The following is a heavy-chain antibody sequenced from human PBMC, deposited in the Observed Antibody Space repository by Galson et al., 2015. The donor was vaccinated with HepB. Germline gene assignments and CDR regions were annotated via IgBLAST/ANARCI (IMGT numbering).Heavy chain of an antibody. V-gene: IGHV1-46*03. J-gene: IGHJ4*02. Sequence: SVKVSCKASGHTYTSYYMHWVRQAPGQGLEWMGVINPSGGSTSYAQRFQGRVTMTRDTSTSPVYMELSSLRSEDTAMYYCAGEVPTTGYLDSWGQGTLVTVSS. CDR3: AGEVPTTGYLDS. CDR2: INPSGGST. CDR1: GHTYTSYY. D-gene: IGHD1-1*01.